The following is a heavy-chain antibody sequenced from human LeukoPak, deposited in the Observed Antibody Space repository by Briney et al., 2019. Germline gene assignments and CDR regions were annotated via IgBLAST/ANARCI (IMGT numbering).Heavy chain of an antibody. CDR3: GTYDSSGYYST. D-gene: IGHD3-22*01. CDR1: GYTFTNYD. V-gene: IGHV1-18*01. CDR2: ISPYKGNT. Sequence: ASVKVSCKASGYTFTNYDISWVRQAPGQGLEWMGWISPYKGNTNYAHKLQGRVTMTTDTSTSTAYMELKSLRSDDTAVYYCGTYDSSGYYSTWGQGTLVTVSP. J-gene: IGHJ4*02.